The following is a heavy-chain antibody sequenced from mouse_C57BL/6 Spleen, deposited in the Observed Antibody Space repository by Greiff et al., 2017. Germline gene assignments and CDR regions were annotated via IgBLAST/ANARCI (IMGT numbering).Heavy chain of an antibody. D-gene: IGHD1-1*01. Sequence: EVQLQQSGPELVKPGASVKISCKASGYTFTDYYMNWVKQSHGKSLEWIGDINPNNGGTSYNQKFKGKATLTVDKSSSTAYMELRSLTSEDSAVYYCARRHYYGSRDWYFDVWGTGTTVTVSS. CDR2: INPNNGGT. J-gene: IGHJ1*03. CDR1: GYTFTDYY. CDR3: ARRHYYGSRDWYFDV. V-gene: IGHV1-26*01.